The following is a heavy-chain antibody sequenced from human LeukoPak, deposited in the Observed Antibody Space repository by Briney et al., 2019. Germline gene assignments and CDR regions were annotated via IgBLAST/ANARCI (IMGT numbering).Heavy chain of an antibody. D-gene: IGHD2-15*01. CDR3: ARGSVHCSGGSCYLDY. CDR2: IKQDGSEK. J-gene: IGHJ4*02. V-gene: IGHV3-7*01. CDR1: GFTFSSYW. Sequence: AGGSLRLSCAASGFTFSSYWMSWVRQAPGKGLEWVANIKQDGSEKYYVDSVKGRFTISRDNAKNSLYLQMNSLRAEDTAVYYCARGSVHCSGGSCYLDYWGQGTLVTVSS.